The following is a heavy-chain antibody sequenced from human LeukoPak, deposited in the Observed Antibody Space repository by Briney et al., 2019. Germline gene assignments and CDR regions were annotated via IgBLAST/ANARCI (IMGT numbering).Heavy chain of an antibody. Sequence: GGSLRLSCAASGFTFSSHGMHWVRQAPGKGLEYVSAISSNGGSTYYANSVKGRFIISRDNSKNTLYLQMGSLRAEDMAVYHCVRERNGSSWLFDYWGQGILVTVSS. CDR1: GFTFSSHG. V-gene: IGHV3-64*01. D-gene: IGHD6-13*01. CDR2: ISSNGGST. CDR3: VRERNGSSWLFDY. J-gene: IGHJ4*02.